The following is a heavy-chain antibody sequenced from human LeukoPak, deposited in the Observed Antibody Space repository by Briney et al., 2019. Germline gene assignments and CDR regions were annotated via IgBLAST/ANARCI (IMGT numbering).Heavy chain of an antibody. V-gene: IGHV4-39*07. J-gene: IGHJ4*02. CDR1: GGSISSSSYY. D-gene: IGHD5-12*01. Sequence: SETLSLTCTVSGGSISSSSYYWGWIRQPPGKGLEWIGSIYYSGSTYYNPSLKSRVTISVDTSKNQFSLKLSSVTAADTAVYYCARSGYSGYDNFDYWGQGTLVTVSS. CDR2: IYYSGST. CDR3: ARSGYSGYDNFDY.